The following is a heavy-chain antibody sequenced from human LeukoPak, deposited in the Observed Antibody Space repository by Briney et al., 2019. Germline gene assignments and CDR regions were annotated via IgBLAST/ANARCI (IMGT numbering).Heavy chain of an antibody. CDR2: IYYSGST. D-gene: IGHD5-12*01. V-gene: IGHV4-59*01. CDR1: GGSISSYY. CDR3: ARVGWLDSPYYYYGMDV. J-gene: IGHJ6*02. Sequence: SETLSLTCTVSGGSISSYYWSWIRQPPGKGLEWIGYIYYSGSTNYNPSLKSRVTISADTPKNQFSLKLSSVTAADTAVYYCARVGWLDSPYYYYGMDVWGQGTTVTVSS.